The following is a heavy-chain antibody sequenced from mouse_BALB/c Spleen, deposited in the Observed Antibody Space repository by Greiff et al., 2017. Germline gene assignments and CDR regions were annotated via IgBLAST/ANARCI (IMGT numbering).Heavy chain of an antibody. CDR2: IYPGSGST. V-gene: IGHV1S22*01. J-gene: IGHJ4*01. D-gene: IGHD2-14*01. Sequence: LQQPGSELVRPGASVKLSCKASGYTFTSYWMHWVKQRHGQGLEWIGNIYPGSGSTNYDEKFKSKGTLTVDTSSSTAYMHLSSLTSEDSAVYYCTRSGVRRVMDYWGQGTSVTVSS. CDR3: TRSGVRRVMDY. CDR1: GYTFTSYW.